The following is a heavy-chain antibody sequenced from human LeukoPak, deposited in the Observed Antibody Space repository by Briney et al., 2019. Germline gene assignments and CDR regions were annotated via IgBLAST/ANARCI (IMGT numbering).Heavy chain of an antibody. CDR1: GGSISSYY. CDR3: ARDSRNYYDSSGYYID. V-gene: IGHV4-59*01. D-gene: IGHD3-22*01. Sequence: SETLSLTCTVSGGSISSYYWSWIRQPPGKGLEWIGYMYYSGSTNYKPSLKSRVTISLHTSKNQLSLKLSSVTAADTAVYYCARDSRNYYDSSGYYIDWGQGTLVTVSS. J-gene: IGHJ4*02. CDR2: MYYSGST.